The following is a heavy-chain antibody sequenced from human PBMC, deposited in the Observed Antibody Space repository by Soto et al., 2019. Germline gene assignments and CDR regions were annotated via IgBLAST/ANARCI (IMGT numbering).Heavy chain of an antibody. CDR3: ARDTHSSTWFINYSHFGLDV. V-gene: IGHV1-18*01. Sequence: ASVKVSCKASGYTFRSSGFTWVRQAPGQGLEWVGWISAYSGDTRNAADFQGRLTLTTDTSTTTAYMELTGLTSDDTAVYYCARDTHSSTWFINYSHFGLDVWGQGTTVTVSS. CDR1: GYTFRSSG. D-gene: IGHD6-19*01. J-gene: IGHJ6*02. CDR2: ISAYSGDT.